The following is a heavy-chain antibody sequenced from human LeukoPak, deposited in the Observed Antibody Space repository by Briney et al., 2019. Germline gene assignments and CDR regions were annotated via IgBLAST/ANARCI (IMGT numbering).Heavy chain of an antibody. Sequence: SETLSLTCTVSGGSISSDYWSWIRQPPGKGLEWIGYISYSGSTNYNPSLKSRVTVSVDTSKNQFSLKLSSVTAADTAVYYCARVGAAPGGGYYYGLDVWGQGTTVTVSS. V-gene: IGHV4-59*01. CDR2: ISYSGST. CDR3: ARVGAAPGGGYYYGLDV. CDR1: GGSISSDY. J-gene: IGHJ6*02. D-gene: IGHD4-23*01.